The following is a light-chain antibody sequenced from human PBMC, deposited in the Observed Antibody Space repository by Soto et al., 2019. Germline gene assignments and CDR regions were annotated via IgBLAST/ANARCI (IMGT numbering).Light chain of an antibody. CDR2: ENN. CDR3: RSFDTNLSGYVV. CDR1: SSNIGAGYD. V-gene: IGLV1-40*01. Sequence: QSVLTQPPSMSGAPGQRVTISCTGSSSNIGAGYDVHWYPQHPGTALKLLIFENNNRTSGVPDRFSGSKSDDSASLAITGLDAEAEADYYCRSFDTNLSGYVVFGGGNKMTVL. J-gene: IGLJ2*01.